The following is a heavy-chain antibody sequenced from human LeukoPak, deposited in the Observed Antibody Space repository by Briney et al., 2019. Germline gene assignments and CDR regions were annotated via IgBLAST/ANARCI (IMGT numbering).Heavy chain of an antibody. CDR1: GYTFTGYF. J-gene: IGHJ4*02. CDR3: AGVAYFYDSSGYYHGGDFDY. D-gene: IGHD3-22*01. Sequence: ASMKVSCKASGYTFTGYFIHWVRQAPGQGLEWMGWINPNSGVTNYAQPFQGRVTMTRDTSISTAYMELSRLRSDDTAVYYCAGVAYFYDSSGYYHGGDFDYWGQGTLVTVSS. CDR2: INPNSGVT. V-gene: IGHV1-2*02.